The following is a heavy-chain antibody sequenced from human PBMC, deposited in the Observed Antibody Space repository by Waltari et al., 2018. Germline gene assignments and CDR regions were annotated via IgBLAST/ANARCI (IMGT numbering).Heavy chain of an antibody. CDR1: GYTFTSYG. J-gene: IGHJ5*02. V-gene: IGHV1-69*05. Sequence: QVQLVQSGNEVKKPGASVKVSCKASGYTFTSYGISWVRQAPGQGLEWMGGIIPIFGTANYAQKFQGRVTITTDESTSTAYMELSSLRSEDTAVYYCARDPGNWFDPWGQGTLVTVSS. CDR2: IIPIFGTA. CDR3: ARDPGNWFDP.